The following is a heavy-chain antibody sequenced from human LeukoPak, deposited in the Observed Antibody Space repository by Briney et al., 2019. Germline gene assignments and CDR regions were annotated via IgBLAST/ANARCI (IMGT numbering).Heavy chain of an antibody. D-gene: IGHD1-7*01. Sequence: SETLSLTCTVSGGSISSSSYYWGWIRQPPGKGLEWIGYIYYSGSTYYNPSLKSRVTISVDTSKNQFSLKLSSVTAADTAVYYCAREGSGGITGTNIDYWGQGTLVTVSS. J-gene: IGHJ4*02. CDR2: IYYSGST. V-gene: IGHV4-30-4*08. CDR3: AREGSGGITGTNIDY. CDR1: GGSISSSSYY.